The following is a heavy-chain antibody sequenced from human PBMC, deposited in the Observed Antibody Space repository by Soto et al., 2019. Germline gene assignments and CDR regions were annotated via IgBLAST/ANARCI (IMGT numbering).Heavy chain of an antibody. CDR3: ARDRNYYDSSGHAFDL. D-gene: IGHD3-22*01. CDR1: GF. J-gene: IGHJ3*01. Sequence: QVQLVQSGAEVEKPGASVKVSCKASGFISWVRQAPGQGLEWMGWISTYNGNTNYAQKLQGRVTMTTDTSTNTAYMEWRSLRSDETAVYYCARDRNYYDSSGHAFDLWGQGTMVTVSS. CDR2: ISTYNGNT. V-gene: IGHV1-18*01.